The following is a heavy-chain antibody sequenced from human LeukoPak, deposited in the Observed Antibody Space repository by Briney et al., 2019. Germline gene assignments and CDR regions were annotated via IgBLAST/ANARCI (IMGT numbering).Heavy chain of an antibody. D-gene: IGHD1-26*01. CDR3: ASGGATSFDY. J-gene: IGHJ4*02. V-gene: IGHV3-48*01. CDR2: ISASNSTI. CDR1: GITFSSYS. Sequence: PGGSLRLSCEASGITFSSYSINWVRQAPGRWLEWVSYISASNSTIYYADSVKGRFTISRDNAKNSMYLQMNSLRAEDTAVYYCASGGATSFDYWGQGTLVTVSS.